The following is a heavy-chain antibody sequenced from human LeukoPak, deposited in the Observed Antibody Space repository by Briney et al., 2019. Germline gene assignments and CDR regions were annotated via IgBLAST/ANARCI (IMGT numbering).Heavy chain of an antibody. V-gene: IGHV3-30-3*01. CDR3: ARNLFQGSSFDP. CDR2: ISYDGSNK. CDR1: GFTFSSYA. Sequence: PGGSLRLSCAASGFTFSSYAMHWVRQAPGKGLEWVAVISYDGSNKYYADSVKGRFTISRDNSKNTLYLQMNSLRSEDTAVYYCARNLFQGSSFDPWGQGTLVTVSS. D-gene: IGHD6-6*01. J-gene: IGHJ5*02.